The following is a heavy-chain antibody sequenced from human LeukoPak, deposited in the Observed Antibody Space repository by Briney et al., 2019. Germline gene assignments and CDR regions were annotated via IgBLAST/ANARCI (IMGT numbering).Heavy chain of an antibody. CDR2: ISSDGSSI. CDR3: ARDYAPGVLPDY. D-gene: IGHD3-16*01. V-gene: IGHV3-74*01. Sequence: PGGSLRLSCAASGFSFSSSWTHWVRQAPGKGLVWVSRISSDGSSISYADSVKGRFTISRDNAKNSLYLQMNSLRADDTAVYYCARDYAPGVLPDYWGQGTLVTASS. CDR1: GFSFSSSW. J-gene: IGHJ4*02.